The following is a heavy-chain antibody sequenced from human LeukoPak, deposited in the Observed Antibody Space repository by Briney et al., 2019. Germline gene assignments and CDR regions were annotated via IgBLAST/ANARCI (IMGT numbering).Heavy chain of an antibody. CDR1: GYTFTGYY. V-gene: IGHV1-2*06. Sequence: ASVKVSCKPSGYTFTGYYMHWVRQSPGQGLEWMGRINPNSGGTNYAQKLQGTVTMTRDTSISTDYMELSRLRSDDTAVYYCAIVMITFGGVIDPWGQGTLVTVSS. CDR2: INPNSGGT. J-gene: IGHJ5*02. D-gene: IGHD3-16*01. CDR3: AIVMITFGGVIDP.